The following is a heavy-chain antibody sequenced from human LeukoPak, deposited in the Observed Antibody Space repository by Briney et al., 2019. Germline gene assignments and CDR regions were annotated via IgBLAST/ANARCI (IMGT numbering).Heavy chain of an antibody. CDR2: VAPEDGAA. J-gene: IGHJ4*02. V-gene: IGHV1-24*01. Sequence: ASVKVSCKVAGYTLTELSMNWVGHAPGKGLEWLGGVAPEDGAAIYAQKFQGRVTMTEEASTDTAYMEQSSLRSEDTAVYYCAAASLCLNPGIDYWGQGTLVTVSS. CDR1: GYTLTELS. D-gene: IGHD2/OR15-2a*01. CDR3: AAASLCLNPGIDY.